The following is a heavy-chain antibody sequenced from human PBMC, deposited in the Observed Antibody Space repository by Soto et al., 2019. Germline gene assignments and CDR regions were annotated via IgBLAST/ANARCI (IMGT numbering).Heavy chain of an antibody. CDR1: GFTFNSRTSHA. Sequence: LESGGGLVRPGGSLRLSCAVFGFTFNSRTSHAMSWVRQAPGKGPEWVSTISSDGANTHYADSVKGRFTISKDTSRNSVNLHMNNLRADDTAMYFCVSWVSRHFDYWGRGILITVSS. D-gene: IGHD2-8*01. CDR2: ISSDGANT. J-gene: IGHJ4*02. V-gene: IGHV3-23*01. CDR3: VSWVSRHFDY.